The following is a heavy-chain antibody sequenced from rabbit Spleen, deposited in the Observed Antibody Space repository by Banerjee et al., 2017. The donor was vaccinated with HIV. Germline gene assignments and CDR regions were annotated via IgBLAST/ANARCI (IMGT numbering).Heavy chain of an antibody. V-gene: IGHV1S40*01. CDR1: GFSFSSRYY. Sequence: QSLEESGGDLVKPGASLTLTCTASGFSFSSRYYMCWVRQAPGKGPEWIACIYTGSGDSTYYASWAKGRFTISKTSSTTVTLQMTSLTVADMATYFCARDAGSGPYIDGYFDLWGPGTLVTVS. D-gene: IGHD8-1*01. J-gene: IGHJ4*01. CDR3: ARDAGSGPYIDGYFDL. CDR2: IYTGSGDST.